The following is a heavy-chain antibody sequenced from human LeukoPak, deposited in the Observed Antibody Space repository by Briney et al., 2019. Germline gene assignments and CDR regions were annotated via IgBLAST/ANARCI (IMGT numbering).Heavy chain of an antibody. Sequence: AGESLKISCKGSGYSFTSYWIGWVRQVPGKGLEWMGIIYPGDSDTRYSPSFQGQVTISADKSISTAYLQWSSLKASDTAMYYCARPGIAAAGPLGWFDPWGQGTLVTVSS. CDR1: GYSFTSYW. D-gene: IGHD6-13*01. CDR2: IYPGDSDT. CDR3: ARPGIAAAGPLGWFDP. J-gene: IGHJ5*02. V-gene: IGHV5-51*01.